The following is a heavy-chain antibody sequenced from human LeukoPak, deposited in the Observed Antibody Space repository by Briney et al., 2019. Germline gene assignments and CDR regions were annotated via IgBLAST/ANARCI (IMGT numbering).Heavy chain of an antibody. CDR1: GYTFTSYG. J-gene: IGHJ4*02. CDR3: ARDEIRRTEYCSGGSCYRGRPRYYFDY. CDR2: ISAYNGNT. D-gene: IGHD2-15*01. Sequence: ASVKVSCKASGYTFTSYGISWVRQAPGQGLEWMGWISAYNGNTNYAQKLQGRVTITRDTSASTAYMELSSLRSEDMAVYYCARDEIRRTEYCSGGSCYRGRPRYYFDYWGQGTLVTVSS. V-gene: IGHV1-18*03.